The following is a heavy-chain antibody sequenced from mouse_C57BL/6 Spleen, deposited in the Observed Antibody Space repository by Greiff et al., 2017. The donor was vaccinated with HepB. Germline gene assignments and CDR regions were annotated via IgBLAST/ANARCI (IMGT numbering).Heavy chain of an antibody. CDR1: GFTFSSYA. CDR3: ARDEGDYGSSPFDY. Sequence: EVNVVESGGGLVKPGGSLKLSCAASGFTFSSYAMSWVRQTPEKRLEWVATISDGGSYTYYPDNVKGRFTISRDNAKNNLYLQMSHLKSEDTAMYYCARDEGDYGSSPFDYWGQGTTLTVSS. D-gene: IGHD1-1*01. V-gene: IGHV5-4*01. J-gene: IGHJ2*01. CDR2: ISDGGSYT.